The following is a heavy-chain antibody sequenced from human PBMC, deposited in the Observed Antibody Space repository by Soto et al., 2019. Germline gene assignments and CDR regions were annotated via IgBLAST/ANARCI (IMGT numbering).Heavy chain of an antibody. CDR1: QYTFSNYY. J-gene: IGHJ6*02. CDR2: INNGGGT. D-gene: IGHD4-17*01. V-gene: IGHV1-2*02. CDR3: ATYGDHPGGINGMDV. Sequence: QVQLVQSGAEVTKPGASVKVSCKASQYTFSNYYLHWVRQAPGQRPEWMGWINNGGGTIYAQKFQGRVTMTEDTSTDTAYMELSSLRSEDTAVYYCATYGDHPGGINGMDVWGQGTTVTVSS.